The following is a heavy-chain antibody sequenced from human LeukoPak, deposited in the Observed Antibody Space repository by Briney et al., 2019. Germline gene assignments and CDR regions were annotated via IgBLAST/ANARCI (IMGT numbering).Heavy chain of an antibody. Sequence: GGSLRLSCAASGFTVSSYYMSWVRQAPGKGLEWVSVIYSGGSTYYADSVKGRFTSSRDNSKNTLYLQMNSLRAEDTAVYYSARDRAAAGTHQFGYWGQGTLVTVSS. J-gene: IGHJ4*02. CDR2: IYSGGST. D-gene: IGHD6-13*01. CDR3: ARDRAAAGTHQFGY. CDR1: GFTVSSYY. V-gene: IGHV3-53*01.